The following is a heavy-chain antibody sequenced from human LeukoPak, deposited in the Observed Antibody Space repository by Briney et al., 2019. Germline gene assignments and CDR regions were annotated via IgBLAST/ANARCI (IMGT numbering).Heavy chain of an antibody. Sequence: GGSLRLSCAVSGFTFSSYAMHWVRQAPGKGLEWVAVISYDGSNKYYADSVKGRFTISRDNSKNTLYLQMNSLRAEDTAVYYCAKEHYTVFDYWGQGTLVTVSS. CDR1: GFTFSSYA. CDR3: AKEHYTVFDY. D-gene: IGHD4-17*01. CDR2: ISYDGSNK. J-gene: IGHJ4*02. V-gene: IGHV3-30*04.